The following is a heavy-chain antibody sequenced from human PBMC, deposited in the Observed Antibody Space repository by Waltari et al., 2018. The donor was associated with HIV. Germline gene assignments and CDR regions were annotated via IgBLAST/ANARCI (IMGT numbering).Heavy chain of an antibody. CDR3: ARKYSSSWGAPFDY. Sequence: QVQLVESGGGVVQPGRSLSLSCATSGFTLRSYGLHWGRQAPGKGLEWVTVIWYDGSKKYYADSVKGRFTIARDNSKNTLYLQMNSLRIEDTAVYYCARKYSSSWGAPFDYWGQGTLVTVSS. D-gene: IGHD6-13*01. J-gene: IGHJ4*02. CDR2: IWYDGSKK. V-gene: IGHV3-33*01. CDR1: GFTLRSYG.